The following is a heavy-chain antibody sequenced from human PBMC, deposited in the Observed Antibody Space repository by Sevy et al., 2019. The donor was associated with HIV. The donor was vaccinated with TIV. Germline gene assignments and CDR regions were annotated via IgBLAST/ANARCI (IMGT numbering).Heavy chain of an antibody. J-gene: IGHJ4*02. CDR2: IKQDGSEK. Sequence: GGSLRLSCAASGFGFSTYWMSWVRQAPGKGLEWVANIKQDGSEKNYVDSVKGRFTISRDNAKSSLYLEMNSLRAEDTAVYFCAIDRRTYYYDNSGYADCWGQGTLVTVSS. D-gene: IGHD3-22*01. V-gene: IGHV3-7*01. CDR3: AIDRRTYYYDNSGYADC. CDR1: GFGFSTYW.